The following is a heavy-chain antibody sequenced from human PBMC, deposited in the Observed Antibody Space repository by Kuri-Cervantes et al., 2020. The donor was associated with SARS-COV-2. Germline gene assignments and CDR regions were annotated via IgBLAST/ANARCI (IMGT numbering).Heavy chain of an antibody. CDR2: ISYSGST. D-gene: IGHD1-26*01. Sequence: LRLSCTVSGGSITFGYYYWSWIRQPPGKGLEWIGYISYSGSTYYNPSLKSRVTISVDTSKNQFSLKLSSVTAADTAVYYCAKALVGAGTNYYYGMDVWGQGTTVTVSS. V-gene: IGHV4-30-4*01. CDR1: GGSITFGYYY. CDR3: AKALVGAGTNYYYGMDV. J-gene: IGHJ6*02.